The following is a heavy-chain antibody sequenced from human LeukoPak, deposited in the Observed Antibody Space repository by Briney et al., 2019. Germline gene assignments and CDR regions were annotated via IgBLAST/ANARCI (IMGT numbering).Heavy chain of an antibody. CDR3: ARSKPDRFWSGYYIDY. D-gene: IGHD3-3*01. CDR2: MNPNSGNT. CDR1: GYTFTSYD. V-gene: IGHV1-8*01. Sequence: ASVKVSCKASGYTFTSYDINWVRQATGQGLEWMGWMNPNSGNTGYAQKFQGRVTMTRNTSISTAYMELGSLRSEDTAVYYCARSKPDRFWSGYYIDYWGQGTLVTVSS. J-gene: IGHJ4*02.